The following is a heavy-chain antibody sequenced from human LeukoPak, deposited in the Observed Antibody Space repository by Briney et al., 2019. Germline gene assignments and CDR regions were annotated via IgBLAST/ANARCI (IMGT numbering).Heavy chain of an antibody. D-gene: IGHD3-16*01. CDR2: ISSSSSTI. Sequence: GGSLRLSCAASGFTFSSYSMNWVRQAPGKGLEWVSYISSSSSTIYYADSVKGRFTISRDDAKNSLYLQMNSLRDEDTAVYYCARDGPLVRMITFGNDAFDIWGQGTMVTVSS. V-gene: IGHV3-48*02. J-gene: IGHJ3*02. CDR1: GFTFSSYS. CDR3: ARDGPLVRMITFGNDAFDI.